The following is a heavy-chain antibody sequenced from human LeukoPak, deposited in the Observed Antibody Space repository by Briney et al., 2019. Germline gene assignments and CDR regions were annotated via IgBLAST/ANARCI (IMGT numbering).Heavy chain of an antibody. J-gene: IGHJ4*02. Sequence: GGSLRLSCAASGFTFSSYGMHWVRQAPGKGLEWVAVISYDGSNKYYADSVKGRFTISRDNSKNTLYLQMNSLRAEDTAVYYCAKDPFVATTPLGGNYWGQGTLVTVSS. CDR2: ISYDGSNK. CDR3: AKDPFVATTPLGGNY. V-gene: IGHV3-30*18. CDR1: GFTFSSYG. D-gene: IGHD5-12*01.